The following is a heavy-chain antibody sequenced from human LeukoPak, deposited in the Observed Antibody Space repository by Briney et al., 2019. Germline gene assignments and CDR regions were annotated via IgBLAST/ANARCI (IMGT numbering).Heavy chain of an antibody. CDR3: ARDSGDFWSGPY. V-gene: IGHV3-48*01. Sequence: GGSLRLSCAASGFTFSSYGMYWVRQAPGKGLVWVSYISGSSSTIYYADSVRGRLTISRDNAKNSLYLQMNSLRVEDTAVYYCARDSGDFWSGPYWGQGTLVTVSS. J-gene: IGHJ4*02. CDR2: ISGSSSTI. CDR1: GFTFSSYG. D-gene: IGHD3-3*01.